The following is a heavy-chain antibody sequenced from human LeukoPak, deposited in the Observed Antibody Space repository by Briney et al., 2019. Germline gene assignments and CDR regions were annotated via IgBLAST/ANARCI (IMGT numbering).Heavy chain of an antibody. J-gene: IGHJ4*02. CDR2: ISSSGSTI. D-gene: IGHD4-17*01. V-gene: IGHV3-11*01. CDR1: GFTFSDYY. CDR3: ARGLRAVTHYFDY. Sequence: GGSLRLSCAASGFTFSDYYMSWIRQAPGKGLERVSYISSSGSTIYYADSVKGRFTISRDNAKNSLYLQMNSLRAEDTAVYYCARGLRAVTHYFDYWGQGTLVTVSS.